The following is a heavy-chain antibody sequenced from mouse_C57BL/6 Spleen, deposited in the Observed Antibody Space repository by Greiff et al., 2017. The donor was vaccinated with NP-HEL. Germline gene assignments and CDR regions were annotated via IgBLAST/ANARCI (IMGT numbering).Heavy chain of an antibody. CDR3: AREKVEYFDV. CDR2: IDPSDSYT. CDR1: GYTFTSYW. Sequence: VQLQQSGAELVRPGTSVKLSCKASGYTFTSYWMHWVKQRPGQGLEWIGVIDPSDSYTNYNQKFKGKATLTVDTSSSTAYMQLSSLTSEDSAVYYCAREKVEYFDVWGTGTTVTVSS. J-gene: IGHJ1*03. D-gene: IGHD1-1*02. V-gene: IGHV1-59*01.